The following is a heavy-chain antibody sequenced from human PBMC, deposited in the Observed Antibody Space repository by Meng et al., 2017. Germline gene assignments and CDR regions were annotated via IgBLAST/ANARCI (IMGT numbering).Heavy chain of an antibody. Sequence: SETLSFTCAVYGGSISSYYWSWIRQPPGKGLEWIGYIYYSGSTNYNPSLKSRVTISVDTSKNQFSLKLSSVTAADTAVYYCARVGYSSSWDLYYFDYWGQGTLVTVSS. D-gene: IGHD6-13*01. CDR3: ARVGYSSSWDLYYFDY. CDR1: GGSISSYY. V-gene: IGHV4-59*01. CDR2: IYYSGST. J-gene: IGHJ4*02.